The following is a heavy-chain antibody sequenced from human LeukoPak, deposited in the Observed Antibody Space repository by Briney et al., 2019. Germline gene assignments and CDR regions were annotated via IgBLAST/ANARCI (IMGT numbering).Heavy chain of an antibody. V-gene: IGHV3-49*04. Sequence: PGGSLRLPCAASGFTFSSYAMSWVRQAPGKGLEWVGFIRSKASGGTTEYAASVKGRFTISRDDSKSIAYLQMNSLITEDTAVYYCTRCNFGEFYFDYWGQGTLVTVSS. CDR2: IRSKASGGTT. CDR1: GFTFSSYA. J-gene: IGHJ4*02. CDR3: TRCNFGEFYFDY. D-gene: IGHD3-10*01.